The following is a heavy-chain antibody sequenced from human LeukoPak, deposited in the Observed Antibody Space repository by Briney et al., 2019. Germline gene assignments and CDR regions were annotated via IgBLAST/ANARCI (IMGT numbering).Heavy chain of an antibody. CDR3: ARDQSRDIVVVPAAMRYSNWFDP. D-gene: IGHD2-2*01. CDR2: INPNSGGT. V-gene: IGHV1-2*02. CDR1: GNTFTGYY. J-gene: IGHJ5*02. Sequence: ASVKVSCKASGNTFTGYYMHWVRQAPGQGLEWMGWINPNSGGTNYAQKFQGRVTMTRDTSISTAYMELSRLRSDDTAVYYCARDQSRDIVVVPAAMRYSNWFDPWGQGTLVTVSS.